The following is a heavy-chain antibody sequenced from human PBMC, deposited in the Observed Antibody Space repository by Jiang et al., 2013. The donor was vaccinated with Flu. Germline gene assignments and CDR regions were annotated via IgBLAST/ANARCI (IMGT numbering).Heavy chain of an antibody. CDR2: XNPSDGST. D-gene: IGHD4-17*01. J-gene: IGHJ4*02. Sequence: SVKVSCKASGYTFSTYKIHWVRQAPGQGLEWMGIXNPSDGSTTYAQKFHGRVTMTRDTSTSTVYMELSSLRSEDTAVYYCARDRDNYGEDSWGQGTLVIVSS. CDR3: ARDRDNYGEDS. CDR1: GYTFSTYK. V-gene: IGHV1-46*01.